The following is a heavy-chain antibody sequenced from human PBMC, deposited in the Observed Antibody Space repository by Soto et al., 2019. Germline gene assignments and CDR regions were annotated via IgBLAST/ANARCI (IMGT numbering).Heavy chain of an antibody. CDR1: GYSISSSNW. Sequence: QVQLQESGPGLVKPSDTLSLTCAVSGYSISSSNWWGWIRQAPGKGLEWIGYIYYSGSTYYNPSLKSPVTTSVDTSTNQFSLKLSSVTAVDTAVYYCARKQAGNYWYFDLWGRGTLVTVSS. CDR2: IYYSGST. CDR3: ARKQAGNYWYFDL. V-gene: IGHV4-28*01. J-gene: IGHJ2*01.